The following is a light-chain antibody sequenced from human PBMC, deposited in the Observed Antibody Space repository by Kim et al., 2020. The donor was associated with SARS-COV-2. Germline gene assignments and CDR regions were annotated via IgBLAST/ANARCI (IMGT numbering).Light chain of an antibody. Sequence: EIQLTQSPHSLPASIGDRVTISCQASQDISNYLNWYQQKPGQVPRALIFDASNLATGVPSRFSAGGSGTTFTFTISSLQPEDIATYYCQQYHNLPITSGQGTRLQI. CDR2: DAS. CDR3: QQYHNLPIT. CDR1: QDISNY. V-gene: IGKV1-33*01. J-gene: IGKJ5*01.